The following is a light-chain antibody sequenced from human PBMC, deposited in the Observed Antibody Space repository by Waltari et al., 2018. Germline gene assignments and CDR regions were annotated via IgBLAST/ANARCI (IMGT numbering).Light chain of an antibody. Sequence: QSALTQPASVSGSPGQSITISCTGTSRDVGSYNLVSWSQQYPGKAPKLMIYEGSKRPSGVSNRFAGSKSCNRASLTISGLQAEDEADYYCCSYVGSSSWVFGGGPKLTVL. J-gene: IGLJ3*02. CDR3: CSYVGSSSWV. V-gene: IGLV2-23*01. CDR1: SRDVGSYNL. CDR2: EGS.